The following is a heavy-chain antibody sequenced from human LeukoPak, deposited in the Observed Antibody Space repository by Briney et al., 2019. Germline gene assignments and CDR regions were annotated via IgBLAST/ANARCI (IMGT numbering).Heavy chain of an antibody. V-gene: IGHV3-48*03. Sequence: GGSLRLSCAASGFTFSSYEMNWVRQAPGKGLEWVSYISSSGSTIYYADSVKGRFTISRDNAKNSLYLQMNSLRAEDTAVYYCARDRGVWQREYWGQGTLVTVSS. J-gene: IGHJ4*02. CDR1: GFTFSSYE. D-gene: IGHD6-25*01. CDR2: ISSSGSTI. CDR3: ARDRGVWQREY.